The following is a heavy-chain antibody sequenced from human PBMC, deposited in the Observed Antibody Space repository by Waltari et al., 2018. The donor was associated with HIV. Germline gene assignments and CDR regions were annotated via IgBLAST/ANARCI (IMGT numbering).Heavy chain of an antibody. V-gene: IGHV1-18*01. CDR3: AREGYYYGSGTYAPPRYYGMDV. Sequence: QARLVQSGAEVKKPGASLKVSCKNSGYTFTIFGISWVRQAPGQGLEWMGWISPYNGNTYYAQNLKGRVTLTTDSSRTAYMELRSLRSDDTAVYFCAREGYYYGSGTYAPPRYYGMDVWGQGTTVTVSS. D-gene: IGHD3-10*01. CDR1: GYTFTIFG. CDR2: ISPYNGNT. J-gene: IGHJ6*02.